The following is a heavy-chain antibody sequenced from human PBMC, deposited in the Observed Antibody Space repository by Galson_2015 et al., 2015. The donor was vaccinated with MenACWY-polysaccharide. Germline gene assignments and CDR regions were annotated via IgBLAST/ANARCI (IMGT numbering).Heavy chain of an antibody. CDR3: ARRLGMASASSDD. V-gene: IGHV3-21*01. CDR1: GFTFSSSR. CDR2: ISRSSTYR. D-gene: IGHD7-27*01. J-gene: IGHJ4*02. Sequence: SLRLSCAASGFTFSSSRMNWVRQASGKGLEWVSCISRSSTYRYYADSVKGRFTDSRDNAKNSLYLQMNGLRAEDSAVYYCARRLGMASASSDDWGQGTLVTVSS.